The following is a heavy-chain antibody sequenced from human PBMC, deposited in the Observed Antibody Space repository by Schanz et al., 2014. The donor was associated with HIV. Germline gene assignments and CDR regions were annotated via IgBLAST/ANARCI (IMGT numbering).Heavy chain of an antibody. Sequence: EVQLLESGGGLVQPGGSLRLSCAASGFTFSSHWMHWVRQAPGKGLVWVSTLSGSGDRTYYADSVKGRVTISRDNSKNTVYLQAKSLRPEDTAVYYCAKPEYDTSGNSQSHFDYWGQGTLVTVSS. J-gene: IGHJ4*02. V-gene: IGHV3-23*01. D-gene: IGHD3-22*01. CDR2: LSGSGDRT. CDR1: GFTFSSHW. CDR3: AKPEYDTSGNSQSHFDY.